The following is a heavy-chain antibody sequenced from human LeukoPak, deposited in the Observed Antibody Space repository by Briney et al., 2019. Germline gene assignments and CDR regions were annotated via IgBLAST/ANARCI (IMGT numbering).Heavy chain of an antibody. V-gene: IGHV4-34*01. D-gene: IGHD3-10*01. Sequence: PSETLSLTCAAYGGSFSGYYWSWIRQPPGKGLEWIGEINHSGSTNYNPSLKSRVTISVDTSKNQFSLKLSSVTAADTAVYYCARAGYYLDPWGQGTLVTVSS. CDR1: GGSFSGYY. CDR3: ARAGYYLDP. J-gene: IGHJ5*02. CDR2: INHSGST.